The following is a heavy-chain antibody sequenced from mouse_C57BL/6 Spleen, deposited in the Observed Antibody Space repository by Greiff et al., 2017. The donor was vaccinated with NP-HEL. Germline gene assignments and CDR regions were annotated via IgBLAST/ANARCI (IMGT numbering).Heavy chain of an antibody. V-gene: IGHV1-15*01. CDR2: IDPETGGT. J-gene: IGHJ4*01. D-gene: IGHD2-4*01. CDR3: TRDYYDYYYAMDY. CDR1: GYTFTDYE. Sequence: VQLQQSGAELVRPGASVTLSCKASGYTFTDYEMHWVKQTPVHGLEWIGAIDPETGGTAYNQKFKGKAILTADKSSSTAYMELRRLTSEDSAVYYCTRDYYDYYYAMDYWGQGTSVTVSS.